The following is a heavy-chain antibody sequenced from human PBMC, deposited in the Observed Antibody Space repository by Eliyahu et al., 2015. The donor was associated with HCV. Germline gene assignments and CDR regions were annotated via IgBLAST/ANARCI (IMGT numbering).Heavy chain of an antibody. CDR3: TRGKNSGYPNPDY. D-gene: IGHD5-12*01. CDR1: GFTFRHYP. Sequence: EEQLVASGGGLVQPGRSLRLSCITSGFTFRHYPLGWYRQGPGKGLEWVGLIRSASYGGASHYAASVEGRFTISRDDSKSVAYLQMNSLRREDTGVYFCTRGKNSGYPNPDYWGPGTQVTVSS. CDR2: IRSASYGGAS. V-gene: IGHV3-49*03. J-gene: IGHJ4*02.